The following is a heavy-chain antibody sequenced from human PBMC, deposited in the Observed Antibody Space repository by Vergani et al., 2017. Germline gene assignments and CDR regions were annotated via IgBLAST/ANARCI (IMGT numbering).Heavy chain of an antibody. J-gene: IGHJ6*03. V-gene: IGHV3-23*01. Sequence: EVQLLQSGGGVIQPGGSVRLSCAASGFTFSACPMTWVRQAPGKGLEWVSAISARYPSTYYADSVKGRFTISRDNSKNMLYLQMDSLRAEDTAVYYCARDGWELLDYFYDMDVWGKGTTVTVSS. CDR2: ISARYPST. D-gene: IGHD1-26*01. CDR1: GFTFSACP. CDR3: ARDGWELLDYFYDMDV.